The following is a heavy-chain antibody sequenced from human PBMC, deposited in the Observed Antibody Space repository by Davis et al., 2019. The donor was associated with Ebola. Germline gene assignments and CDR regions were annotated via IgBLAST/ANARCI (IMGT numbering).Heavy chain of an antibody. V-gene: IGHV1-69*04. Sequence: SVKVSCKASGYTFTSYAISWVRQAPGQGLEWMGRIIPILGIANYAQKFQGRVTITADKSTSTAYMELSSLRSEDTAVYYCARDILTGYYIFDYWGQGTLVTVSS. D-gene: IGHD3-9*01. J-gene: IGHJ4*02. CDR2: IIPILGIA. CDR3: ARDILTGYYIFDY. CDR1: GYTFTSYA.